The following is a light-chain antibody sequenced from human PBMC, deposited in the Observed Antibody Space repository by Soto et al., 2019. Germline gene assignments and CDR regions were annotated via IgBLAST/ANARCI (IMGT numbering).Light chain of an antibody. CDR2: DVS. V-gene: IGLV2-8*01. CDR1: SSDVGGYDY. Sequence: QSALTQPPSASGSPGQSVAISCTGTSSDVGGYDYVSWYQQHPGKAPKLMIYDVSKRPSGVSDRFSGSKSGNTASLTVSGLQAEDEADYYCSSYAGTYIVFGTGTKLTVL. J-gene: IGLJ1*01. CDR3: SSYAGTYIV.